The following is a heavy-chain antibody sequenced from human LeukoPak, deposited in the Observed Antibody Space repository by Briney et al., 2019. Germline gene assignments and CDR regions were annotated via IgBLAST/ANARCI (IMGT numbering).Heavy chain of an antibody. CDR2: IKQDGSEK. V-gene: IGHV3-7*03. Sequence: GGSLRLSCAASGFTFSSYWMSWVRQAPGKGLEWVANIKQDGSEKYYVDSVKGRFTISRDNAKNSLYLQMNSLRAEDTAVYYCARVYYSSSYDYWYFDLWGRGTLVTVSS. CDR1: GFTFSSYW. CDR3: ARVYYSSSYDYWYFDL. J-gene: IGHJ2*01. D-gene: IGHD6-13*01.